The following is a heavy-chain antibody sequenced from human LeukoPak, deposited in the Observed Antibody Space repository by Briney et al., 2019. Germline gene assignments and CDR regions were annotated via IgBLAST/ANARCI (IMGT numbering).Heavy chain of an antibody. CDR1: GFTFSNAW. D-gene: IGHD5-24*01. J-gene: IGHJ3*02. V-gene: IGHV3-15*01. Sequence: GGSLRLSCAASGFTFSNAWMSWVRQAPGKGLEWVGRIKSKTDGGTTDYAAPVKGRFTISRDDSKNTLYLQMNSLKTEDKAVNYCTTDPDGYNFGDAFDILGQGTMVTVSS. CDR3: TTDPDGYNFGDAFDI. CDR2: IKSKTDGGTT.